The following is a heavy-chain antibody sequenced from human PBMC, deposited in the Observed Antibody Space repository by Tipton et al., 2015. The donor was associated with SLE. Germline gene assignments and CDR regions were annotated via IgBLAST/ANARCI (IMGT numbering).Heavy chain of an antibody. V-gene: IGHV4-34*01. Sequence: TLSLTCAVYGGSFSGYYWSWIRQPPGKGLEWIGEINHSGSTNYNPSLKCRVTMSVDTSKNQFSLKLSSVTAADTAVYYCARIVTLRWPLDYRCHGTLVSVSS. CDR2: INHSGST. D-gene: IGHD4-23*01. CDR3: ARIVTLRWPLDY. CDR1: GGSFSGYY. J-gene: IGHJ4*01.